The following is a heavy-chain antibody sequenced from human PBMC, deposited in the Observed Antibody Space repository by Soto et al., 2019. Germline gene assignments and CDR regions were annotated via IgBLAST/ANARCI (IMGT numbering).Heavy chain of an antibody. D-gene: IGHD6-13*01. Sequence: GGSLRLSCAASGFTFNSYDMHWVRQATGKGLEWVSAIGTAGDTYYPGSVKGRFTISRENAKNSLYLQMNSLRAGDTAVYYCARLSLSSSWYWFDPCGQGTLVTVSS. CDR2: IGTAGDT. V-gene: IGHV3-13*01. J-gene: IGHJ5*02. CDR3: ARLSLSSSWYWFDP. CDR1: GFTFNSYD.